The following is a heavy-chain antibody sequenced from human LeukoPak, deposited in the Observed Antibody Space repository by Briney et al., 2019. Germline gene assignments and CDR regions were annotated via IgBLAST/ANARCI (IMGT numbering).Heavy chain of an antibody. D-gene: IGHD3-10*01. V-gene: IGHV3-48*02. J-gene: IGHJ4*02. CDR2: ISSSSSTI. CDR3: ESHYYGSRSFDY. CDR1: GFTFSSYG. Sequence: GGSLRLSCAASGFTFSSYGMNWVRQAPGKGLEWVSYISSSSSTIYYADSVKGRFTISRDNAKNSLYLQMNSLRDEDTAVYYCESHYYGSRSFDYWGQGTLVTVSS.